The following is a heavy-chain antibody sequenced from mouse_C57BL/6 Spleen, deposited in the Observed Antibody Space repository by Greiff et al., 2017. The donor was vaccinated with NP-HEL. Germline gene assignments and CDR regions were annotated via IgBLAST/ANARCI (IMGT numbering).Heavy chain of an antibody. J-gene: IGHJ4*01. CDR1: GYSITSGYY. V-gene: IGHV3-6*01. CDR3: ARASYEGAMDY. D-gene: IGHD1-1*01. Sequence: EVQLQESGPGLVKPSQSLSLTCSVTGYSITSGYYWNWIRQFPGNKLEWMGYISYDGSNNYNPSLKNRISITRDTSKNQFFLKLNSVTTEDTATYYCARASYEGAMDYWGQGTSVTVSS. CDR2: ISYDGSN.